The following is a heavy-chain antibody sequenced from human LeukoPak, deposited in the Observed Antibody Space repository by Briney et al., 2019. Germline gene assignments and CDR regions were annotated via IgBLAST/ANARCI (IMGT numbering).Heavy chain of an antibody. D-gene: IGHD6-13*01. CDR1: GGSISSTSYY. V-gene: IGHV4-39*07. CDR2: FYYTGDT. Sequence: PSETLSLTCTVSGGSISSTSYYWGWIRQPPGTGLEWIGSFYYTGDTYYNPSLKSRVTISVDTSKNQFSLKLSSVTAADTAVYYCARGQQQGRGLYWGQGTLVTVSS. CDR3: ARGQQQGRGLY. J-gene: IGHJ4*02.